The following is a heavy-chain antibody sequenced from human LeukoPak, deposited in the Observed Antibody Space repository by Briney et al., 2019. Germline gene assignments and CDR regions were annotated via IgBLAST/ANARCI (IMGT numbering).Heavy chain of an antibody. Sequence: ASVKVSCKASGYTFTSYDINWVRQATGQGPEWMGWINPYSGDTNYAQKFQGRVTMTRDTSISTAYMEVSRLKSDDTAVYYCAREQGGSSGWDYFDSWGQGTLVTVSS. D-gene: IGHD6-19*01. CDR3: AREQGGSSGWDYFDS. CDR2: INPYSGDT. V-gene: IGHV1-2*02. J-gene: IGHJ4*02. CDR1: GYTFTSYD.